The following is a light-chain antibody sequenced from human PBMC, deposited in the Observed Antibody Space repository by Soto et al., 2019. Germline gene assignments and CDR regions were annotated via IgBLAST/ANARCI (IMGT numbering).Light chain of an antibody. J-gene: IGLJ2*01. CDR2: EVT. CDR3: SSYAGSNNLI. CDR1: NSDIGDYEY. Sequence: QSALTQPPSASGSPGQSVTISFTGTNSDIGDYEYVSWYQQHPGKAPKLMIYEVTKRPSGVPDRFSASKSGNTASLTVSGLQAEDEADYYCSSYAGSNNLIFGGGTKVTVL. V-gene: IGLV2-8*01.